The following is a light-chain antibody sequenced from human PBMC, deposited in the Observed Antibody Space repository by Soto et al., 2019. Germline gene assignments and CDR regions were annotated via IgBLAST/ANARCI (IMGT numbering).Light chain of an antibody. Sequence: DIKMTQSPSTLSASPGDRVIITCRASQSINKWLAWYQQRPGEAPKLLIYQASHLQSGVPSRFSGSGSETEISLTLSSLQPADFATYYCQQYSHYPWTFGQGTKVEIK. CDR3: QQYSHYPWT. J-gene: IGKJ1*01. V-gene: IGKV1-5*03. CDR1: QSINKW. CDR2: QAS.